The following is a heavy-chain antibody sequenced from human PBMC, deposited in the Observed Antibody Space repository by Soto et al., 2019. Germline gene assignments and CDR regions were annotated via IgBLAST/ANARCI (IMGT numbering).Heavy chain of an antibody. Sequence: EVQLVESGGALVQPGGSLRLSCAASGCTLSSFWMHRVRQVPGKGLVWVSRVSSDGSKTIYADSVKGRFTISRDTARNILYLEMNSLRAEDTAVYYCARDQTVAGPSTFDFWGQGTLVTVSS. CDR3: ARDQTVAGPSTFDF. J-gene: IGHJ4*02. CDR1: GCTLSSFW. V-gene: IGHV3-74*01. CDR2: VSSDGSKT. D-gene: IGHD6-19*01.